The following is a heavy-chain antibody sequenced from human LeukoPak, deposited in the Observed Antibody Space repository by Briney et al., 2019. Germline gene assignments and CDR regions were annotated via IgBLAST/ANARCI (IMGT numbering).Heavy chain of an antibody. D-gene: IGHD5-12*01. CDR1: GFTFNIYA. CDR2: ISGSGSST. V-gene: IGHV3-23*01. J-gene: IGHJ4*02. CDR3: AKDQHGYDNPIDY. Sequence: PGGSLRLSCAASGFTFNIYAMNWVRQASGKGLEWVSTISGSGSSTYYADSAKGRFTISRDNSKNTLYLQMNSLRAEDTAVYFCAKDQHGYDNPIDYWGQGTLVTVSS.